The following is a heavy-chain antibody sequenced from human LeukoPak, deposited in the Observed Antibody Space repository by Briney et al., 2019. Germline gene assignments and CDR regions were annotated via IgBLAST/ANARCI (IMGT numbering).Heavy chain of an antibody. V-gene: IGHV1-69*04. D-gene: IGHD5-24*01. J-gene: IGHJ6*02. CDR3: HMGEDGYNGNYGMDV. CDR1: GGTFSSYA. Sequence: GSSVNVSCKASGGTFSSYAISWVRPAPGQGLEWMGRIIPIAGIVNYAQKFQGRVTIIADKSTSTAYMELSSLRYEDTAVYYCHMGEDGYNGNYGMDVWGQGTTVTVSS. CDR2: IIPIAGIV.